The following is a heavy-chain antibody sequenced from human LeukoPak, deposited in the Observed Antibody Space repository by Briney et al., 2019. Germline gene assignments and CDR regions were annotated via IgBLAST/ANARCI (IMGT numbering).Heavy chain of an antibody. Sequence: GGSLRLSCAASGFTFSSYWMSWVRQAPGKGLEWVANIKQDGSEKYYVDSVKGRFTISRDNAKNSLYLQMNSLRAEDTAVYYCARAVGVTIFGVVIPTTNWFDPWGQGTLVTVSS. CDR3: ARAVGVTIFGVVIPTTNWFDP. CDR2: IKQDGSEK. V-gene: IGHV3-7*03. CDR1: GFTFSSYW. J-gene: IGHJ5*02. D-gene: IGHD3-3*01.